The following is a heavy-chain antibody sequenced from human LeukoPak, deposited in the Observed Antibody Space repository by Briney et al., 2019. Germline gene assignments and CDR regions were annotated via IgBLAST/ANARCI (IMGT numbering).Heavy chain of an antibody. V-gene: IGHV1-18*01. CDR2: ISAYNGNT. Sequence: ASVKVSCKASGYTFTSYGISWVRQAPGQGLEWMGWISAYNGNTNYAQKLQGRVTMTTDTSTSTAYVELRSLRSDDTAVYYCARVQQAAAGTNYYYYGMDVWGQGTTVTVSS. CDR3: ARVQQAAAGTNYYYYGMDV. CDR1: GYTFTSYG. D-gene: IGHD6-13*01. J-gene: IGHJ6*02.